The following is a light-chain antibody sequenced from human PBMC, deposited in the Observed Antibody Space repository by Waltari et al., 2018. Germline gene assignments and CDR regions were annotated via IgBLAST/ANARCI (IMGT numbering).Light chain of an antibody. CDR3: CSHAGSSTVV. CDR2: EVS. CDR1: SSDVGGYNY. J-gene: IGLJ2*01. V-gene: IGLV2-23*02. Sequence: QSALTQPASVSGSPGQSITISCTGTSSDVGGYNYVSWYQQHPGKAPKLMIYEVSKRPYGFSNRFCGSKSGNTASLTSSGLQAEDEADYYCCSHAGSSTVVFGGGTKLTVL.